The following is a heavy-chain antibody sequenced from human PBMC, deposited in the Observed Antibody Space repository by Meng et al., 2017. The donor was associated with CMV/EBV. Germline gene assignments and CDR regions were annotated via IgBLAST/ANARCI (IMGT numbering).Heavy chain of an antibody. V-gene: IGHV4-61*01. CDR2: IYYSGST. J-gene: IGHJ6*02. CDR3: ARDLGQNWRGDYGMDV. CDR1: GGSISSSSYY. D-gene: IGHD1-1*01. Sequence: GSLRLSCTVSGGSISSSSYYWTWIRQPPGKGLEWIGYIYYSGSTNYNPSLKSRVTISVDTSKNQFSLKLSSVTAADTAVYYCARDLGQNWRGDYGMDVWGQGTTVTVSS.